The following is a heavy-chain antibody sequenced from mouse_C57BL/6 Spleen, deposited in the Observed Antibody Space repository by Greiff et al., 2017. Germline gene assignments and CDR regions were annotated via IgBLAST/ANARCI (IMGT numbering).Heavy chain of an antibody. Sequence: VQRQQSGPELVKPGASVKMSCKASGYTFTDYNMHWVKQSHGKSLEWIGYINPNNGGTSYNQKFKGKATLTVNKSSSTAYMELRSLTSEDSAVYYCARLFGGPYYYAMDYWGQGTSVTVSS. CDR3: ARLFGGPYYYAMDY. J-gene: IGHJ4*01. CDR1: GYTFTDYN. D-gene: IGHD1-1*02. CDR2: INPNNGGT. V-gene: IGHV1-22*01.